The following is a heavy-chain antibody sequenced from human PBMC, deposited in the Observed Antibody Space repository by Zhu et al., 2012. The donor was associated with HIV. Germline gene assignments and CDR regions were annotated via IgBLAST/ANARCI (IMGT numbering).Heavy chain of an antibody. CDR3: TRALVGVTGLDY. CDR1: GYSISSGYC. Sequence: QVQLQESGPGLVKPSETLSLTCAVSGYSISSGYCWGWIRQPPGKGLEWIGSIYHSGSTYYNPSLKSRVTISVDTSKNQFSLKLSSVTAADTAVYYCTRALVGVTGLDYWGQGTLVTVSS. J-gene: IGHJ4*02. D-gene: IGHD2-2*01. V-gene: IGHV4-38-2*01. CDR2: IYHSGST.